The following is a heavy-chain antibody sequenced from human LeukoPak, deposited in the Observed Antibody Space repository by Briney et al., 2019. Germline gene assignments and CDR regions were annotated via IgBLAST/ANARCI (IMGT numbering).Heavy chain of an antibody. V-gene: IGHV3-30-3*01. CDR3: ARCPDGMDV. J-gene: IGHJ6*02. CDR2: ISYDGNKK. CDR1: GFNFINYA. D-gene: IGHD5/OR15-5a*01. Sequence: GGSLRLSCAGFGFNFINYALHWVRQAPGKGLEWVAVISYDGNKKYYADSVRGRFTISRDTSKNTLYLQMNSLRDEDTAVYYCARCPDGMDVWGQGTTVTVSS.